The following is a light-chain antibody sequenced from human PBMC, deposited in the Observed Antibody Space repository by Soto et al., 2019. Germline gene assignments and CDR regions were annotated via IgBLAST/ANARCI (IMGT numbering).Light chain of an antibody. V-gene: IGLV2-14*01. J-gene: IGLJ1*01. CDR2: GVT. Sequence: QSALTQPASVSGSPGQSITISCTGSGSDIGAYNYVSWYQQHPGKAPKLLIHGVTRRPSGVSSRFSASKSAYTASLTISGLQAEDEANYYCSSFTTSYFYVVGPGTKVTVL. CDR3: SSFTTSYFYV. CDR1: GSDIGAYNY.